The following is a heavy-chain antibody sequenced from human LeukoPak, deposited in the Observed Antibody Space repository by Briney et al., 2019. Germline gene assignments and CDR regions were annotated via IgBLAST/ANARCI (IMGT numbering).Heavy chain of an antibody. J-gene: IGHJ5*02. CDR2: INPSGGST. D-gene: IGHD2-15*01. V-gene: IGHV1-46*01. Sequence: GGSLRLSCAASGFTFSSYGMHWVRQAPGQGLEWMGIINPSGGSTSYAQKFQGRVTMTRDTSTSTVYMELSSLRSEDTAVYYCARSDGSFWFDPWGQGTLVTVSS. CDR1: GFTFSSYG. CDR3: ARSDGSFWFDP.